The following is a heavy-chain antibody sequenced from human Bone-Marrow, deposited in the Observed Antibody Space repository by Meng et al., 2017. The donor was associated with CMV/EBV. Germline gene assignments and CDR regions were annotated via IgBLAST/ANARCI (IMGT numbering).Heavy chain of an antibody. CDR3: ARVYYDSTNYYFSFGY. Sequence: GESLKISCAASGFTVSSNEMSWVRQAPGKGLEWVAVISYDGDKKFYTDSVKGRFTISRDNSKNTLILQMNSLRTEDTAVYYCARVYYDSTNYYFSFGYCGQGTLVTVSS. CDR2: ISYDGDKK. CDR1: GFTVSSNE. V-gene: IGHV3-30*04. J-gene: IGHJ4*02. D-gene: IGHD3-22*01.